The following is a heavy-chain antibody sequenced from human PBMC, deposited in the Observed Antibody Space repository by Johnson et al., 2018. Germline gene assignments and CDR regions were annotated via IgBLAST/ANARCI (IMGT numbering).Heavy chain of an antibody. CDR3: AKDRHSSGWLAEYFQH. Sequence: QVQLVQSGGGVVQXGRSLRLSCAASGFTFSSYAMHWVRQAPGKGLEWVAVISYDGSNKYYADSVKGRFTISRDNSKNTLYLQMNSLRAEDTAVYYCAKDRHSSGWLAEYFQHWGQGTLVTVSS. J-gene: IGHJ1*01. CDR1: GFTFSSYA. D-gene: IGHD6-19*01. CDR2: ISYDGSNK. V-gene: IGHV3-30-3*01.